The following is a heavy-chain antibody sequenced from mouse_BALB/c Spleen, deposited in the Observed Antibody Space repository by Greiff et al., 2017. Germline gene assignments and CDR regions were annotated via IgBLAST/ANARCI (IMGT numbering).Heavy chain of an antibody. CDR1: GFTFSSFG. Sequence: EVKLMESGGGLVQPGGSRKLSCAASGFTFSSFGMHWVRQAPEKGLEWVAYISSGSSTIYYADTVKGRFTISRDNPKNTLFLQMTSLRSEDTAMYYCASIYDGYPYAMDYWGQGTSVTVSS. V-gene: IGHV5-17*02. J-gene: IGHJ4*01. CDR3: ASIYDGYPYAMDY. D-gene: IGHD2-3*01. CDR2: ISSGSSTI.